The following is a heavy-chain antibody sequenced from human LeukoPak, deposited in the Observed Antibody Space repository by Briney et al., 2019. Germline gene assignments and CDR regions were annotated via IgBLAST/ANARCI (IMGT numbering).Heavy chain of an antibody. CDR1: GFAVSYNY. V-gene: IGHV3-53*01. CDR3: ARDYTVPRAAIVTES. D-gene: IGHD6-13*01. CDR2: IYSGGTT. Sequence: GGSLRLSCAASGFAVSYNYMSWVRQAPGKGLEWAAVIYSGGTTSYADSVRGRFTISRDNSKNTLYLQMNSLRVEDTAVYYCARDYTVPRAAIVTESWGQGTLVTVSS. J-gene: IGHJ5*02.